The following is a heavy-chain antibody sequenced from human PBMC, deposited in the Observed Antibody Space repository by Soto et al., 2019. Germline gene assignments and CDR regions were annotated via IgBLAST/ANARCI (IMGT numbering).Heavy chain of an antibody. CDR2: ISGSGGTI. J-gene: IGHJ4*02. CDR1: GFTFSTYS. CDR3: VRDAGSLGY. Sequence: EVQLVESGGGLVQPGGSLRLSCAGSGFTFSTYSMDWVRQAPGKGLEWISYISGSGGTIYYADSVKGRFTVSRDNAKNSQYLQMSSLRDEDTAVYYCVRDAGSLGYWGQGTLVTVSS. V-gene: IGHV3-48*02.